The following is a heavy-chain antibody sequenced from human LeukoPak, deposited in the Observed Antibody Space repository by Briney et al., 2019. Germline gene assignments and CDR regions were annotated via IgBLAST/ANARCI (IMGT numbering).Heavy chain of an antibody. J-gene: IGHJ4*02. Sequence: ASVKVSCKASGYTFTGYYMHWVRQAPGQGLEWMGWINPNSGGTNYAQKFQGRVTMTGDTSISTAYMELSRLRSDDTAVYYCARASGGIVVVPAAVGGDYWGQGTLVTVSS. CDR1: GYTFTGYY. V-gene: IGHV1-2*02. CDR2: INPNSGGT. D-gene: IGHD2-2*01. CDR3: ARASGGIVVVPAAVGGDY.